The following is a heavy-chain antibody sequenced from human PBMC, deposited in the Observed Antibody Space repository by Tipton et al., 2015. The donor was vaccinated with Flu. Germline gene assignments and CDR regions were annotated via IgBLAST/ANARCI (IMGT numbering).Heavy chain of an antibody. Sequence: TLSLTCSVSGDSIGRGYCWGWIRQPPGKGLEWIGNICHSGSTYDNPSLKSRVTISVDRSKNQFSLKLTSVTAADTALYFCARDGFESSSSDWVYYYGLDVWGQGTTVTVSS. D-gene: IGHD6-6*01. J-gene: IGHJ6*02. CDR1: GDSIGRGYC. V-gene: IGHV4-38-2*02. CDR2: ICHSGST. CDR3: ARDGFESSSSDWVYYYGLDV.